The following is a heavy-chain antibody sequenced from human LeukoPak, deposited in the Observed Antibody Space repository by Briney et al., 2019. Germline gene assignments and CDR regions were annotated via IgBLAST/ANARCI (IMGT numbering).Heavy chain of an antibody. CDR2: ISSSSSYI. J-gene: IGHJ6*03. CDR1: GFTFSSYG. CDR3: ARPDSSGYYSDYYYMDV. V-gene: IGHV3-21*01. Sequence: GGSLRLSCAASGFTFSSYGMSWVRQAPGKGLEWVSSISSSSSYIYYADSVEGRFTISRDNAKNSLYLQMNSLRAEDTAVYYCARPDSSGYYSDYYYMDVWGKGTTVTVSS. D-gene: IGHD3-22*01.